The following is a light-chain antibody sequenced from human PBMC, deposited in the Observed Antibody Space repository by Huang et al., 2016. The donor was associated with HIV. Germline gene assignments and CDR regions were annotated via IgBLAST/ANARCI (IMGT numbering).Light chain of an antibody. V-gene: IGKV3-11*01. J-gene: IGKJ4*01. CDR3: QQRTNWPPVLS. CDR2: DAS. Sequence: EIVLTQSPATLSLSPGERATLSCRPSQSVGTVLAWYQQKPGQAPRLLIYDASNRATGIPARFSVSGSGTDFTLTISSLEPEDFAVYYCQQRTNWPPVLSFGGGTKVEMK. CDR1: QSVGTV.